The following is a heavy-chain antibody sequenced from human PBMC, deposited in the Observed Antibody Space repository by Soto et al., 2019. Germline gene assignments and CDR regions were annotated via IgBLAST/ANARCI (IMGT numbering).Heavy chain of an antibody. CDR1: GGSISSYY. CDR3: ARYDIFTGPITYYYGMDV. J-gene: IGHJ6*02. Sequence: PSETLSLTCTVSGGSISSYYWSWIRQPPGKGLEWIGYIYYSGSTNYNPSLKSRVTISVDTSKNQFSLKLSSVTAADTAVYYCARYDIFTGPITYYYGMDVWGQGTTVTVSS. CDR2: IYYSGST. D-gene: IGHD3-9*01. V-gene: IGHV4-59*08.